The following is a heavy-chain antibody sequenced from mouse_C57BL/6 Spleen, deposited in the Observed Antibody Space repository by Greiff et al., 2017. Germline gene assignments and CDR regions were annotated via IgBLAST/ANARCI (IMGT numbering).Heavy chain of an antibody. CDR1: GYTFTSYG. D-gene: IGHD2-4*01. Sequence: QVQLQQSGAELARPGASVKLSCKASGYTFTSYGISWVKQRTGQGLEWIGEIYPRSGNTYYNEKFKGKATLTADKSSSTAYMELRSLTSEDSAVYFCASIYCDYDVGYFDYWGQGTTLTVSS. J-gene: IGHJ2*01. CDR3: ASIYCDYDVGYFDY. V-gene: IGHV1-81*01. CDR2: IYPRSGNT.